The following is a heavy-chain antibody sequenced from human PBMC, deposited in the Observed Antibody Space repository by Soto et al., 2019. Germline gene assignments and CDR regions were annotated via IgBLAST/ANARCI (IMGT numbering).Heavy chain of an antibody. D-gene: IGHD3-3*01. CDR2: ISGSGGST. CDR3: AKDQEGTTIFGVVICLGLDP. Sequence: EVQLLESGGGLVQPGGSLRLSCAASGFTFSSYAMSWVRQAPGKGLEWVSAISGSGGSTYYADSVKGRFTISRDNSKNTLYLQMNSLRAEDTAVYYCAKDQEGTTIFGVVICLGLDPWGQGTLVTVSS. V-gene: IGHV3-23*01. CDR1: GFTFSSYA. J-gene: IGHJ5*02.